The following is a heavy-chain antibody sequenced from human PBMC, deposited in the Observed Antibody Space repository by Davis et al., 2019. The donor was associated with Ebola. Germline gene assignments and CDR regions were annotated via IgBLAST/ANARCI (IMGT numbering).Heavy chain of an antibody. V-gene: IGHV3-74*01. J-gene: IGHJ3*02. CDR3: ARGGSGYEFAAFDI. CDR1: GFTFNSYW. D-gene: IGHD5-12*01. Sequence: GESLKISCAASGFTFNSYWMHWVRQAPGKGLVWVSRIRGDGTSINYADSVKGRFTVSRDNSKNTLYLQMNSLRAEDTAVYYCARGGSGYEFAAFDIWGQGTMVAVSS. CDR2: IRGDGTSI.